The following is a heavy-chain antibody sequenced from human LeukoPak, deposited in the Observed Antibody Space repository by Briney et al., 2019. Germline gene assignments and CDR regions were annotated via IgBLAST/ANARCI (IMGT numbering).Heavy chain of an antibody. J-gene: IGHJ6*02. CDR1: GGTFGSYA. CDR2: IIPILGIA. Sequence: SVKVSCKASGGTFGSYAISWVRQAPGQGLEWMGRIIPILGIANYAQKFQGRVTITADKSTSTAYMELSSLRSEDTAVYYCARSEVSGSPTYYYYYGMDVWGQGTTVTVSS. V-gene: IGHV1-69*04. CDR3: ARSEVSGSPTYYYYYGMDV. D-gene: IGHD2-15*01.